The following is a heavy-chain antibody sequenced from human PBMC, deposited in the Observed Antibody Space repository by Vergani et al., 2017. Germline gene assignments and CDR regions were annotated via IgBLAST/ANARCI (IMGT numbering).Heavy chain of an antibody. V-gene: IGHV4-61*02. CDR1: GGSISSGGYY. CDR2: IYNSGNG. Sequence: QVQLQESGPGLVKPSQTLSLTCTVSGGSISSGGYYWSWIRQPAGTGLEWIGRIYNSGNGDSSSSLKSRVTISADTSKNQFSLRLTSVTAADTAVYYCASGKYYSDSTSHFRGRYFDVWGRGTLVTVPS. J-gene: IGHJ2*01. CDR3: ASGKYYSDSTSHFRGRYFDV. D-gene: IGHD3-16*01.